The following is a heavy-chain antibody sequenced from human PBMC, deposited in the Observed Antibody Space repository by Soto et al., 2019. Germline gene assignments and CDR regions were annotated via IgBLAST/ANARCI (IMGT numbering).Heavy chain of an antibody. D-gene: IGHD3-3*01. CDR2: ISHSGST. CDR3: AREGGVLRLSNWLDP. CDR1: GDSVSSDSYY. V-gene: IGHV4-61*01. J-gene: IGHJ5*02. Sequence: QLQLQESGPGLVKPSETLSLTCTVSGDSVSSDSYYWSWIRQPPGKRLEWIGDISHSGSTSYNPSLQSRVSMSIDTSKNQFFLELSSVTAADTAIYYCAREGGVLRLSNWLDPWGQGTLVTVSA.